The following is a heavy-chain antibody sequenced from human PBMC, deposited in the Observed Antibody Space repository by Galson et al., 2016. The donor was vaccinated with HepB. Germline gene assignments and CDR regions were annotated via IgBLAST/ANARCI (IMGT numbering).Heavy chain of an antibody. D-gene: IGHD6-6*01. Sequence: SLRLSCATSGFIFSSFAMSWVRQAPGKGLEWVSTFSARVDKQYYANSARGRFTISSDNSKKTLYLQMNSLRAEDTAVYSCARVTASRPGYYYALDVWGKGTTVTVSS. V-gene: IGHV3-23*01. CDR2: FSARVDKQ. J-gene: IGHJ6*04. CDR1: GFIFSSFA. CDR3: ARVTASRPGYYYALDV.